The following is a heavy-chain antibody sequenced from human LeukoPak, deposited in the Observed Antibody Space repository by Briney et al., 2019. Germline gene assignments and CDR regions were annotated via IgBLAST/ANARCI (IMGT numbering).Heavy chain of an antibody. D-gene: IGHD3-3*01. Sequence: GGSLRLSCVASGFTFSNNGMHWVRQAPGKGPEWVAVIWYDGSKKYYADSVKGRFTVSRDNSKNMLYLRMNSLRAEDTAVYYCAREVADFWSFDPWGQGTLVTVSS. V-gene: IGHV3-33*01. CDR3: AREVADFWSFDP. CDR1: GFTFSNNG. J-gene: IGHJ5*02. CDR2: IWYDGSKK.